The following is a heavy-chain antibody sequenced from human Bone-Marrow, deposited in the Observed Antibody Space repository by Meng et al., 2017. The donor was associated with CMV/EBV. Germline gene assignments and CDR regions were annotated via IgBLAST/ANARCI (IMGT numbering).Heavy chain of an antibody. CDR2: ISAYNGNT. Sequence: ASVKVSCKASGYTFTSYGISWVRQAPGQGLEWMGWISAYNGNTNYAQKLQGRVTMTTDTSTSTAYMELRSPRSDDTAVYYCARVLYSGSFIPGGADYWGQGTLVTVSS. CDR3: ARVLYSGSFIPGGADY. J-gene: IGHJ4*02. V-gene: IGHV1-18*01. D-gene: IGHD1-26*01. CDR1: GYTFTSYG.